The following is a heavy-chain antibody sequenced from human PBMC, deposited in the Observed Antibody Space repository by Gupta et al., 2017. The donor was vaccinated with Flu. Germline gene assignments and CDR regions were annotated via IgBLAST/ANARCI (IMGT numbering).Heavy chain of an antibody. J-gene: IGHJ3*02. CDR3: ARKYCGGDCNDAFDI. D-gene: IGHD2-21*02. CDR1: GFTFRSYE. V-gene: IGHV3-48*03. CDR2: ISSSGSTI. Sequence: EVQLVESGGGLVQPGGSLRLSCAASGFTFRSYEMNWVRQAPGKGLEWVSYISSSGSTIYYADSVKGRFTISRDNAKNSLYLQMNSLRAEDTAVYYCARKYCGGDCNDAFDIWGQGTMVTVSS.